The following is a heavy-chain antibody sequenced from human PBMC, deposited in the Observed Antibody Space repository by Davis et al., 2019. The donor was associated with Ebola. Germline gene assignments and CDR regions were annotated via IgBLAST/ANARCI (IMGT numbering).Heavy chain of an antibody. J-gene: IGHJ5*02. CDR3: ARGVGATTGWFDP. D-gene: IGHD1-26*01. Sequence: MPSETLSPTCALYGGSFSGYYWSWIRQPPGKGLEWIGEINHSGSTNYNPSLKSRLTISVDTSKNQSSLKLSSVTAADTAVYYCARGVGATTGWFDPWGQGTLVTVSS. V-gene: IGHV4-34*01. CDR1: GGSFSGYY. CDR2: INHSGST.